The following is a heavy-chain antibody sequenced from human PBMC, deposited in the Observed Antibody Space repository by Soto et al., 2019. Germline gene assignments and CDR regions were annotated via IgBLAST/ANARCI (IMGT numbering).Heavy chain of an antibody. CDR1: GGSFNRHT. Sequence: QVQLVQSGAEVRKPGSSVRVSCKASGGSFNRHTISWVRQAPGQGLEWMGGIIPIFGTANHAQKFQGRVTIIADESTSTVYMELSSLRSDDTAVYYCARGRDRGYSYAYYYYYGMDVWGQGTTVTVSS. CDR2: IIPIFGTA. D-gene: IGHD5-18*01. J-gene: IGHJ6*02. V-gene: IGHV1-69*01. CDR3: ARGRDRGYSYAYYYYYGMDV.